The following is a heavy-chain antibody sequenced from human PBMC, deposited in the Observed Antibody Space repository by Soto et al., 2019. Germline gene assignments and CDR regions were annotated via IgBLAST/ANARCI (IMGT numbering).Heavy chain of an antibody. CDR2: IYHSGST. V-gene: IGHV4-30-2*01. CDR3: ARGMTTVTTIDY. D-gene: IGHD4-4*01. CDR1: GGSISSGGYS. Sequence: SETLSLTCAVSGGSISSGGYSWSWIRQPPGKGLEWIGYIYHSGSTYYNPSLKSRVTISVDRSKNQFSLKLSSVTAANTAVYYCARGMTTVTTIDYWGQGTLVTVSS. J-gene: IGHJ4*02.